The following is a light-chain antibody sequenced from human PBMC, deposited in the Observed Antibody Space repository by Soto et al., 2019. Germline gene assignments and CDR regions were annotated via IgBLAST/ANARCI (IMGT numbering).Light chain of an antibody. CDR2: SAS. CDR1: QAIASW. J-gene: IGKJ4*01. Sequence: DIPLTQSPASVSASVGDRVTITCRASQAIASWLAWYQQKPGKAPNLLIYSASSLQCGVPSRFSGDGSETEFTLTISSLQPEDFATYYCQQADSFPLTFGGGTKVEL. V-gene: IGKV1-12*01. CDR3: QQADSFPLT.